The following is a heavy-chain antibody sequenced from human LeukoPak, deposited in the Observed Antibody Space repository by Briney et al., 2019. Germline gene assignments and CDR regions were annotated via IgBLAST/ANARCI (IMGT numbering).Heavy chain of an antibody. Sequence: SETLSLTCTVSGDSVNSGTYYWSWIRQPPGKGLEWIGYISYSGSTNYNPSLKSRVTISVDTSKNQFSLKLSSVTAADTAVYYCARGGRWLQFNYWGQGTLVTVSS. D-gene: IGHD5-24*01. CDR3: ARGGRWLQFNY. V-gene: IGHV4-61*01. J-gene: IGHJ4*02. CDR1: GDSVNSGTYY. CDR2: ISYSGST.